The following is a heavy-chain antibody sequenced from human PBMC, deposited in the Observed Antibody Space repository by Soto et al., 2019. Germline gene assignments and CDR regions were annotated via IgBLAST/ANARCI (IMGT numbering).Heavy chain of an antibody. D-gene: IGHD6-13*01. CDR1: GYSFTSYW. J-gene: IGHJ6*02. Sequence: GESLKISCKGSGYSFTSYWIGWVRQMPGKGLEWMGIIYPGDSDTRYSPSFQGQVTISSDKSISTAYLQWSSLKASDTAMYYCARTSAAGKYYYGMDVWGQGTTVTVSS. V-gene: IGHV5-51*01. CDR3: ARTSAAGKYYYGMDV. CDR2: IYPGDSDT.